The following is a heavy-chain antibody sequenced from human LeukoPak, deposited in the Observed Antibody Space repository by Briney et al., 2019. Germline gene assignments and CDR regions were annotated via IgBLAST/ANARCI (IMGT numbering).Heavy chain of an antibody. V-gene: IGHV1-46*01. D-gene: IGHD3-10*01. CDR3: AREQNPHYYGSGSHDAFDI. CDR1: GYTFTSYY. Sequence: GASVKVSCKASGYTFTSYYMHWVRQAPGQGLEWMGIINPSGGSTSYAQKFQGRVTMTRDTSTSTVYMELSSLRSGDTAVYYCAREQNPHYYGSGSHDAFDIWGQGTMVTVSS. CDR2: INPSGGST. J-gene: IGHJ3*02.